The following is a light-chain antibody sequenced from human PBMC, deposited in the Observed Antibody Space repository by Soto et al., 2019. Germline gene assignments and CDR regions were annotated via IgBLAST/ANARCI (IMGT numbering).Light chain of an antibody. V-gene: IGKV3-20*01. CDR2: GAS. Sequence: EIVLTQSPGTLSLSPGERATLSCRASQSVSSSYLAWYQQKPGQAPSPPIYGASSRATVIPDRFSGSGSGTDFTLTISRLEPEDCAVYYCHQYGISPYTFGQGNKLEIK. CDR3: HQYGISPYT. J-gene: IGKJ2*01. CDR1: QSVSSSY.